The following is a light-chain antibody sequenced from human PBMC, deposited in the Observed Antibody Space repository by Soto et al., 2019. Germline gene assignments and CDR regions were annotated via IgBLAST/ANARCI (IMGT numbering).Light chain of an antibody. CDR3: AAWDDSLNGYV. CDR1: SSNIGSNT. CDR2: SNN. Sequence: QLVLTQPPSASGTPGHRVTISCSGSSSNIGSNTVNWYQQLPGTAPKLLIYSNNQRPSGVPDRFSGSKSGTSASLAISGLQSEDEADYYCAAWDDSLNGYVFGTGTKLTVL. J-gene: IGLJ1*01. V-gene: IGLV1-44*01.